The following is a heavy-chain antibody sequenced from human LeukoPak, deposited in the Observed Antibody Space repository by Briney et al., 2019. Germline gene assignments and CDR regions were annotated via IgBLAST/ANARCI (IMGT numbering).Heavy chain of an antibody. CDR1: GGSISSGGYY. CDR3: ARGYYDILTGYYIPQPLDY. V-gene: IGHV4-61*02. CDR2: IYTSGNT. J-gene: IGHJ4*02. D-gene: IGHD3-9*01. Sequence: PSETLSLTCTVSGGSISSGGYYWSWIRQHPGKGLEWIGRIYTSGNTNYNPSLKSRVTISVDTSKNQFSLKLNSVTAADTAVYYCARGYYDILTGYYIPQPLDYWGQGTLVTVSS.